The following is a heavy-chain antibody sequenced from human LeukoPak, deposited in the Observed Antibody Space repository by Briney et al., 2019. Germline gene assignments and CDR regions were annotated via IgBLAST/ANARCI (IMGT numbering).Heavy chain of an antibody. J-gene: IGHJ3*02. CDR3: ARDSDWDDAFDI. CDR2: ISSSSSYI. D-gene: IGHD3-9*01. Sequence: EPGGSLRLSCAASGFTFSSYSMNWVRQAPGKGLEWVSPISSSSSYIYYADSVKGRFTISRDKAKNSLYLQMNSLRAEDTAVYYCARDSDWDDAFDIWGQGTMVTVSS. CDR1: GFTFSSYS. V-gene: IGHV3-21*01.